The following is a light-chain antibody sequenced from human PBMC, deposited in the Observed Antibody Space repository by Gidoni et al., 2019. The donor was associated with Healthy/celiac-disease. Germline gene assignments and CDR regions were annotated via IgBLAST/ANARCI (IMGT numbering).Light chain of an antibody. J-gene: IGKJ1*01. CDR3: QQYGSSPRT. Sequence: EIVMTQSPGTLSVSPGERATLSCRASQSVSSSYLAWYQQKPGQAPRLLIYGASSRATGIPDRFSGSGSGTDFTLTISSLEPEDFAVYYCQQYGSSPRTFGQGTKVDIK. CDR2: GAS. V-gene: IGKV3-20*01. CDR1: QSVSSSY.